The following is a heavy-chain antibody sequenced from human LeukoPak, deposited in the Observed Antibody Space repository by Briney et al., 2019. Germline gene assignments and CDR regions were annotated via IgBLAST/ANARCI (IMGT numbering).Heavy chain of an antibody. J-gene: IGHJ5*02. CDR1: GGSITSYH. CDR3: ARDVNCIGGDCFSANWFDP. CDR2: LYSGGST. Sequence: PSETLSLTCTVAGGSITSYHWSWVRQPPGKGLEWMGSLYSGGSTNYNPSLKSRVTMSLDTSKNQFSLRLRSVTAADTAVYYCARDVNCIGGDCFSANWFDPWGQGTLVTVSS. D-gene: IGHD2-21*02. V-gene: IGHV4-59*01.